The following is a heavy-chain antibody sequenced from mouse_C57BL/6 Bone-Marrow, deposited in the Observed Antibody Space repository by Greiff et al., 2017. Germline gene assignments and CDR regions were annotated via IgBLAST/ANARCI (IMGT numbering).Heavy chain of an antibody. D-gene: IGHD2-3*01. CDR3: TRDGSYYYAMDY. V-gene: IGHV1-15*01. J-gene: IGHJ4*01. CDR2: IDPETGGT. Sequence: QVQLQQSGAELVRPGASVTLSCKASGYTFTDYEMHWVKQTPVHGLEWIGAIDPETGGTAYNQKFKGKAILTADKSSSTAYMELRSLTSEDSAVYYCTRDGSYYYAMDYWGQGTSVTVSS. CDR1: GYTFTDYE.